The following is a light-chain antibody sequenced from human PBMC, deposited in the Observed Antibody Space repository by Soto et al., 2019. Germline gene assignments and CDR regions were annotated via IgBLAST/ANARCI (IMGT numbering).Light chain of an antibody. CDR1: QSVKSSY. V-gene: IGKV3-20*01. CDR2: GAS. CDR3: QQYGSSLYT. Sequence: EIVLTQSPGTLSLSPGERATLSCRASQSVKSSYLAWYQQKPGQAPRLLIYGASSRATGIPDRFSGSGSGTDFTLTISGLEPEDFAVYYCQQYGSSLYTFGQGTKLEIK. J-gene: IGKJ2*01.